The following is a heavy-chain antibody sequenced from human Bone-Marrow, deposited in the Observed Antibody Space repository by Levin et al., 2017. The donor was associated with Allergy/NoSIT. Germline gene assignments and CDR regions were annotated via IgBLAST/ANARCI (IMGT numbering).Heavy chain of an antibody. V-gene: IGHV4-34*01. D-gene: IGHD1-7*01. CDR2: VNRDGDT. CDR3: AKGGFRKARPTRKHCRTCDKRVIYDYFYGLDA. J-gene: IGHJ6*02. Sequence: SETLSLTCAVDDDYFNTYDWAWIRQPPGKGLKLIGEVNRDGDTKYSPSFASRVTLSVDTSNNQFSLQLYSVSAADTAVYYCAKGGFRKARPTRKHCRTCDKRVIYDYFYGLDAWGQGTTVIVS. CDR1: DDYFNTYD.